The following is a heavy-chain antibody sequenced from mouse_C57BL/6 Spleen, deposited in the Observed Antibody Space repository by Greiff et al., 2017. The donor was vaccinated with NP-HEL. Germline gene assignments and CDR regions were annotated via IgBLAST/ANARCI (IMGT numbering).Heavy chain of an antibody. J-gene: IGHJ2*01. D-gene: IGHD2-2*01. CDR2: INPYNGGT. V-gene: IGHV1-19*01. Sequence: EVKLQESGPVLVKPGASVKMSCKASGYTFTDYYMNWVKQSHGKSLEWIGVINPYNGGTSYNQKFKGKATLTVDKSSSTAYMELNSLTSEDSAVYYCARWFGGYWGQGTTLTVSS. CDR1: GYTFTDYY. CDR3: ARWFGGY.